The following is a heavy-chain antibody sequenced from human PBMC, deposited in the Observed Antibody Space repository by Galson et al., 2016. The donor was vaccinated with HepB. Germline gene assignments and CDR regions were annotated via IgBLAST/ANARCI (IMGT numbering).Heavy chain of an antibody. Sequence: LSLTCAVSGGSISSSDWWSWFRQPPGQGLEWIGQIFHTGRVNYTPSLASRVTISVDTSNNHSSLRLTSVTAADTALYYCARQHRGGPSDYWGQGTLVLVSS. J-gene: IGHJ4*02. V-gene: IGHV4-4*02. CDR3: ARQHRGGPSDY. CDR2: IFHTGRV. D-gene: IGHD5-24*01. CDR1: GGSISSSDW.